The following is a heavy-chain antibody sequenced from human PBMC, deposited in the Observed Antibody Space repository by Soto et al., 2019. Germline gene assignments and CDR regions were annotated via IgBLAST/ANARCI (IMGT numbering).Heavy chain of an antibody. D-gene: IGHD3-3*01. CDR3: ARGRGGRYYDFWSGYSDYYGMDV. CDR1: GVSISSGNW. Sequence: PSETLSLTCDVSGVSISSGNWWSWVRQPPGKGLGWIAEVYNDGRANYHPSLESRATISVDRSKNQFSLRLSSVTAADTGKYYCARGRGGRYYDFWSGYSDYYGMDVWGQGTTVTVSS. V-gene: IGHV4-4*02. J-gene: IGHJ6*02. CDR2: VYNDGRA.